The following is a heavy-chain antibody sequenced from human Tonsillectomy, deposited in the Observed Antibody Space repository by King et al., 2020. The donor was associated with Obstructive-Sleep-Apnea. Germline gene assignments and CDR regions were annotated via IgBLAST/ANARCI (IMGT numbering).Heavy chain of an antibody. CDR1: GFTFSSYA. D-gene: IGHD6-13*01. Sequence: VQLVESGGGLVQPGGSLRLSCSASGFTFSSYAMHWVRQAPGKGLEYVSAISSNGGSTYYADSVKGRFTISRDNAKNTLYLQMSSLRAEDTAVYYCVKPHSSSYDYWGQGTLVTVSS. CDR2: ISSNGGST. J-gene: IGHJ4*02. CDR3: VKPHSSSYDY. V-gene: IGHV3-64D*09.